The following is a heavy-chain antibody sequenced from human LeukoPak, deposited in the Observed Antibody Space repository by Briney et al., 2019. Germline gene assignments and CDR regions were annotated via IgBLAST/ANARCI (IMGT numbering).Heavy chain of an antibody. V-gene: IGHV4-34*01. CDR2: INHSGST. CDR1: GGSFSGYY. D-gene: IGHD2-2*01. CDR3: ARQGRYCSSTSCYDPWGYNWFDP. J-gene: IGHJ5*02. Sequence: SETLSLTCAVYGGSFSGYYWSWIRQPPGKGLEWIGEINHSGSTNYNPSLKSRVTISVDTSKNQFSLKLSSVTAADTAVYYCARQGRYCSSTSCYDPWGYNWFDPWGQGTLVTVSS.